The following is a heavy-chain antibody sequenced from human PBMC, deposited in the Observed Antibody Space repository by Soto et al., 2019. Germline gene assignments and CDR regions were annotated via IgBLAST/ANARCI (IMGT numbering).Heavy chain of an antibody. J-gene: IGHJ6*02. Sequence: QVQLQQWGAGLLKPSETLSLTCAVYGESLSSYYGNWIRQSPGKGLEWIGEINYSGNTNYNPSLKSRVTLSIDTSKNQFSLNMSSVTAADTAVYYCARTRNLDVWGQGTTVIVSS. CDR2: INYSGNT. CDR3: ARTRNLDV. CDR1: GESLSSYY. V-gene: IGHV4-34*01. D-gene: IGHD1-1*01.